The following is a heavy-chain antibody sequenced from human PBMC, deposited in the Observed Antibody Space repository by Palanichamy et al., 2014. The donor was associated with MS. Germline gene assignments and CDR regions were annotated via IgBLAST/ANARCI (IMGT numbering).Heavy chain of an antibody. J-gene: IGHJ6*02. CDR3: ARHLYGSGSLYYYYYGMDV. CDR2: FYYSGST. D-gene: IGHD3-10*01. V-gene: IGHV4-39*01. Sequence: QLQLQESGPGLVKPSETLSLTCTVSGGSISSSFYWGWIRQPPGKGLEWIGSFYYSGSTYYNPSLKSRVTISVDTSKNRFSLKLNSVTAADTAVYYCARHLYGSGSLYYYYYGMDVWGQGTTVTVSS. CDR1: GGSISSSFY.